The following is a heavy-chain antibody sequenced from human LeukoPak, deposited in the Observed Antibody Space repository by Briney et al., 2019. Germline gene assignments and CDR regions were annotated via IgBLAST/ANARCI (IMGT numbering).Heavy chain of an antibody. CDR1: GYTFTGYY. D-gene: IGHD4-17*01. CDR3: ARDMSTTTVTGSHLSWFDP. J-gene: IGHJ5*02. V-gene: IGHV1-2*02. Sequence: ASVKVSCKASGYTFTGYYMHWVRQAPGQGLEWMGWINPNSGGTNYAQKFQGRVTMTRDTSISTAYMELSRLRSDDTAVYYCARDMSTTTVTGSHLSWFDPWGQGTLVIVSS. CDR2: INPNSGGT.